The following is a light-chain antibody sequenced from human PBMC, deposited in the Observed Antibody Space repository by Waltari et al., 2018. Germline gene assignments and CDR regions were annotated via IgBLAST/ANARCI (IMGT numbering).Light chain of an antibody. CDR2: KGN. J-gene: IGLJ3*02. V-gene: IGLV8-61*01. CDR3: LLYMGSGIFV. Sequence: QTVVTQEPSLSVSPGGTVTLTFAFSSGPVSTTSYASWYQQTPGQAPRTLVYKGNSRSSGVPDRFSGSILGNKAALTITGAQAEDECDYYCLLYMGSGIFVFGGGTKLTVL. CDR1: SGPVSTTSY.